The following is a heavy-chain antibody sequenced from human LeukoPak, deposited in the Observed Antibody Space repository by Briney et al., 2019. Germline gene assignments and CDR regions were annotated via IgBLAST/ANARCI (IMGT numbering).Heavy chain of an antibody. V-gene: IGHV3-64D*09. Sequence: GGSLRLSCSASGFTFSSYAMHWVRQAPGKGLEYVSAISSNGGSTYYADSVKGRFTISRDNSKNTLYLQMSSLRAEDTAVYYCARDWNGSGWPTDYWGQGTLVTVSS. D-gene: IGHD6-19*01. CDR2: ISSNGGST. CDR1: GFTFSSYA. J-gene: IGHJ4*02. CDR3: ARDWNGSGWPTDY.